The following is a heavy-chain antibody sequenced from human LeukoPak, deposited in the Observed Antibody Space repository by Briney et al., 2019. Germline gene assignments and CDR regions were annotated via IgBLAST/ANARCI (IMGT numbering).Heavy chain of an antibody. Sequence: SETLSLTCTVSDGSISSSGYYWGWIRQPPGKGLEWTASIYYSGSTYYNPSLKSRVTISVDTSKNQLSLKLSSLTAADTAVYYCARHEYSGSYYGLSWFDPWGQGTLVTVSS. J-gene: IGHJ5*02. CDR1: DGSISSSGYY. V-gene: IGHV4-39*01. CDR2: IYYSGST. D-gene: IGHD1-26*01. CDR3: ARHEYSGSYYGLSWFDP.